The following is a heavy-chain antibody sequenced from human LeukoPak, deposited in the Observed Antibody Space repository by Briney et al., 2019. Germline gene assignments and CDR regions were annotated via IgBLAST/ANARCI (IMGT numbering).Heavy chain of an antibody. CDR1: GYTSTSYA. Sequence: ASVKVSCKASGYTSTSYAIHWVRQAPGQRLEWMGWISAGNGNTKYSQNFQGRVTFISNTSATTAFMELSSLGSEDAAVYYCARDSGSGNNDYWGQGTLVTVSS. D-gene: IGHD1-26*01. V-gene: IGHV1-3*01. J-gene: IGHJ4*02. CDR2: ISAGNGNT. CDR3: ARDSGSGNNDY.